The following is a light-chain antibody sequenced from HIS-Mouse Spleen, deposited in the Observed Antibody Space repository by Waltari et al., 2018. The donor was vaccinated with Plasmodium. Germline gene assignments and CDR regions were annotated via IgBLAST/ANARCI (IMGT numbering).Light chain of an antibody. V-gene: IGLV3-10*01. CDR1: ALPKNY. CDR3: YSTDSSGNHRV. CDR2: EDS. Sequence: SYELTQPPSVSVSPGQTARIPCSGDALPKNYAYWYQQTSGQAPVLVIYEDSKRTSGIPERFSGSSSGTMATLTISGAQVEDEADYYCYSTDSSGNHRVFGGGTKLTVL. J-gene: IGLJ3*02.